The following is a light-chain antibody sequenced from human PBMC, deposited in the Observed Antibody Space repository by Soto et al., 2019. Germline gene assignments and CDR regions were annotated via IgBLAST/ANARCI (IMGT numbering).Light chain of an antibody. V-gene: IGKV1-5*01. CDR2: DAS. CDR3: QHDDSYYT. J-gene: IGKJ2*01. CDR1: QSINNW. Sequence: DIQMTQSPSTLSASAGDRVTITCRASQSINNWLAWYQQKPGKAPNLLIYDASNLESGGPSRFSGSGSGTEFTLTISSLQPDDFANYYCQHDDSYYTLGQGTNLEIK.